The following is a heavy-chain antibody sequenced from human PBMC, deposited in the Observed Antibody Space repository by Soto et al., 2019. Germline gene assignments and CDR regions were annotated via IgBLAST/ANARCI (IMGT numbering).Heavy chain of an antibody. Sequence: SGTTLVNPTQTLTLTCTFSGFSLSTSGVGVGWIHQPPGKALEWLALIYWNDDKRYSPSLKSRLTITKDTSKNQVVLTMTNMDPVDTATYYCARYPLEPELYYFDYWGQGTLVTVSS. CDR2: IYWNDDK. CDR3: ARYPLEPELYYFDY. V-gene: IGHV2-5*01. J-gene: IGHJ4*02. D-gene: IGHD1-1*01. CDR1: GFSLSTSGVG.